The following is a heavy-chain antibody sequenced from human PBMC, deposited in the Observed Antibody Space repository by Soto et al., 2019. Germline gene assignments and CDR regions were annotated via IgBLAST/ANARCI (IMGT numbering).Heavy chain of an antibody. D-gene: IGHD5-12*01. CDR3: VRPTRDGYGPEAYYFDS. J-gene: IGHJ4*02. CDR2: IYPGDSDT. CDR1: GYTFTNYW. Sequence: EVQLVQSGAEVKKPGESLKISCQGSGYTFTNYWIGWVRQMPGKGLEWMGLIYPGDSDTRYSPSFQGQVTISADKSSRTAYLQWSSLKASDTAIYFCVRPTRDGYGPEAYYFDSRGQGILVTISS. V-gene: IGHV5-51*03.